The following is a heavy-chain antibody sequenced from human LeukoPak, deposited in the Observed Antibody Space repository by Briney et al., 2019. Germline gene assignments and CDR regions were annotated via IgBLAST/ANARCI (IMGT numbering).Heavy chain of an antibody. J-gene: IGHJ6*03. CDR1: GYTFTSYY. V-gene: IGHV1-46*01. Sequence: ASVKVSCKASGYTFTSYYMHWVRQAPGQGLEWMGIINPSGGSTSYAQKFRGRVTMTRDMSTSTVYMELSSLRSEDTAVYYCARDRVYDYYMDVWGKGTTVTVSS. CDR2: INPSGGST. D-gene: IGHD6-13*01. CDR3: ARDRVYDYYMDV.